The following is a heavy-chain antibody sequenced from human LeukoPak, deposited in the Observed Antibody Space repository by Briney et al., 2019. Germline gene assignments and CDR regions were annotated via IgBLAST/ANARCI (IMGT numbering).Heavy chain of an antibody. V-gene: IGHV3-23*01. D-gene: IGHD4-17*01. CDR2: ISGSGGST. J-gene: IGHJ6*02. Sequence: PGGSLRLSCAASGFTFSSYAMSWVRQAPGKGLEWVSAISGSGGSTYYADSVKGRFTISRDNSKNTLYLQMNSLRAEDTAVYYCAKDYGDYRHYYYYYGMDVWGQGTTVTVSS. CDR3: AKDYGDYRHYYYYYGMDV. CDR1: GFTFSSYA.